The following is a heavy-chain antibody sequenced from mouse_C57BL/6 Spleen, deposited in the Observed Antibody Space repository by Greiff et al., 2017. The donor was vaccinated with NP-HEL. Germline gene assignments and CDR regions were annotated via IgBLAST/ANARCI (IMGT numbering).Heavy chain of an antibody. Sequence: VQLKQSGPELVKPGASVKISCKASGYAFSSSWMNWVKQRPGKGLEWIGRIYPGDGDTNYNGKFKGKATLTADKSSSTAYMQLSSLTSEDSAVYFCARLGYDGNFDYWGQGTTLTVSS. D-gene: IGHD2-2*01. V-gene: IGHV1-82*01. CDR2: IYPGDGDT. CDR1: GYAFSSSW. J-gene: IGHJ2*01. CDR3: ARLGYDGNFDY.